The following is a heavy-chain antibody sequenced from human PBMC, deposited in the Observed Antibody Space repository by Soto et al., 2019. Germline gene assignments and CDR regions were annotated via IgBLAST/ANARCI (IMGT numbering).Heavy chain of an antibody. V-gene: IGHV3-30*18. CDR2: ISYDGSNK. Sequence: QVQLVESGGGVVQPGRSLRLSCAASGFTFSSYGMHWVRQAPGKGLEWVAVISYDGSNKYYADSVKGRFTISRDNSKNTLYLQMNSLRAEDTAVYYCAKTAVAGNFDKDYWGQGTLVTVSS. J-gene: IGHJ4*02. D-gene: IGHD3-9*01. CDR3: AKTAVAGNFDKDY. CDR1: GFTFSSYG.